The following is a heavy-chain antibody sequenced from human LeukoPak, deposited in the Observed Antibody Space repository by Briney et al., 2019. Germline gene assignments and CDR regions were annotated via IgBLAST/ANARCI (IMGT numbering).Heavy chain of an antibody. V-gene: IGHV3-30*18. CDR1: GFTFSSTT. CDR2: ISYDGSNK. Sequence: GGSLRLSCVASGFTFSSTTMGWVRQAPGKGLEWVAVISYDGSNKYYADSVKGRFTISRDNSKNTLNLQMNSLRAEDTAVYYCAKEEWFDPWGQGTLVTVSS. CDR3: AKEEWFDP. J-gene: IGHJ5*02.